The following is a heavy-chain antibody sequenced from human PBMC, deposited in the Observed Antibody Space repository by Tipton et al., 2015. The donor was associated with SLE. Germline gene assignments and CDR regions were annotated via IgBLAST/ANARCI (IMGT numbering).Heavy chain of an antibody. V-gene: IGHV4-34*01. CDR3: ARAHDITFFDS. CDR1: GGSFSGYS. Sequence: TLSLTCAVYGGSFSGYSWSWIRQPPGKGLEWIGEINHSGSTNYNPSLKSRVTISVDTSKNQFSLKLSAVTAADTAVYYCARAHDITFFDSWGQGTLVTVSS. J-gene: IGHJ4*02. D-gene: IGHD3-10*01. CDR2: INHSGST.